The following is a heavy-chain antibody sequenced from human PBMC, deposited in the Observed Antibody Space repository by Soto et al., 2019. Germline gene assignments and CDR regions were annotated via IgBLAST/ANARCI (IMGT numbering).Heavy chain of an antibody. Sequence: QMKLVQSGPEVKKPGTSVKVSCKASGFTFISTAMQWVRQARGQRLEWIGWIVAGSGKTNYEQPFQERVTITRDMSTSTAYMELSGLRSEDTAVYYCMTEVGSGPWGQGTLVTVSS. CDR2: IVAGSGKT. CDR1: GFTFISTA. V-gene: IGHV1-58*02. J-gene: IGHJ5*02. CDR3: MTEVGSGP.